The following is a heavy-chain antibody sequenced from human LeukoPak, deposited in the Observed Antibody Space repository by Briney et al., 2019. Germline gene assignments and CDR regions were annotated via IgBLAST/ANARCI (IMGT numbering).Heavy chain of an antibody. D-gene: IGHD3-3*01. CDR3: AREIRFLEWSST. CDR2: ISGSGSTI. V-gene: IGHV3-48*03. CDR1: GFTFSSYE. Sequence: GGSLRLSCAASGFTFSSYEMNWVRQAPGKGLEWISYISGSGSTIYYADSVKGRFTISRDNARSSLYLQLNSLRAEDTAVYYCAREIRFLEWSSTWGQGTLVTVSS. J-gene: IGHJ5*02.